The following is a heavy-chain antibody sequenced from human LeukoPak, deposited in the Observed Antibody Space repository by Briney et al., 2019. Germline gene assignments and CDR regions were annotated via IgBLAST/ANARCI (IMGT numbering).Heavy chain of an antibody. D-gene: IGHD6-19*01. J-gene: IGHJ5*02. V-gene: IGHV1-8*01. CDR1: GYTFTSYD. Sequence: GASVKVSCKASGYTFTSYDINWVRQATGQGLEWMGWMNPNSGNTGYAQKFQGRVTMTRNTSISTAYMELSSLRSEDTAVYYCARGGGSGWYSLPPRGSTTTRFDPWGQGTLVTVSS. CDR2: MNPNSGNT. CDR3: ARGGGSGWYSLPPRGSTTTRFDP.